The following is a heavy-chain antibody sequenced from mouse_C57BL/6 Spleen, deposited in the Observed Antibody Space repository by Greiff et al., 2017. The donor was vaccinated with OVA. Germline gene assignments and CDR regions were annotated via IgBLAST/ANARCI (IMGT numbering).Heavy chain of an antibody. J-gene: IGHJ4*01. CDR2: IYPGSGNT. Sequence: VQLQQSGPELVKPGASVKISCKASGYSFTSCYIHWVKQRPGQGLEWIGWIYPGSGNTKYNEKFKGKATLTADTSSSTAYMQLSSLTSEDSAVYYCARGGKSSMDYWGQGTSVTVSS. CDR1: GYSFTSCY. CDR3: ARGGKSSMDY. V-gene: IGHV1-66*01.